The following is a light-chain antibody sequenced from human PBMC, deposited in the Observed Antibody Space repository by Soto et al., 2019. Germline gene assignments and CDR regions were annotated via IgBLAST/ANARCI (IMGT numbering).Light chain of an antibody. CDR3: QHGGSSPPFT. Sequence: VLTQSPGTLSLSPGERATLSCSASQSISSNNLAWYHQKPGQAPRLLIYAASARVTGIPDRFSGSGSGTDFIITSSILEHEYVAVYYCQHGGSSPPFTFGPGTKVDIK. J-gene: IGKJ3*01. V-gene: IGKV3-20*01. CDR2: AAS. CDR1: QSISSNN.